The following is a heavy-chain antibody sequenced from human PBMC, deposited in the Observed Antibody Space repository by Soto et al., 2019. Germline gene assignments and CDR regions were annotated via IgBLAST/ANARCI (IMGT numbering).Heavy chain of an antibody. CDR2: IIPIFGTA. CDR3: ASEGSCGHPGFDP. V-gene: IGHV1-69*13. Sequence: ASVKVSCKASGGTFSSYAISWVRQAPGQGLEWMGGIIPIFGTANYAQKFQGRVTITADESTSTAYMELSSLRSEDTAVYYGASEGSCGHPGFDPSGQAPLATDS. CDR1: GGTFSSYA. D-gene: IGHD6-19*01. J-gene: IGHJ5*02.